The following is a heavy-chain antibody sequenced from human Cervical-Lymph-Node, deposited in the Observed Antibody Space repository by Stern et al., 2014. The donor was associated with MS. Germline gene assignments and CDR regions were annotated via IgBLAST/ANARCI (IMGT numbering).Heavy chain of an antibody. J-gene: IGHJ6*02. Sequence: QVQLVQSGAEVKKPGASVKVSCKVSGYTLTEMSMHWVRQAPGQGLESMGSSDPQHGETVYAQKIQGIVTMAEDRSTDTAYMELTSLRSDDTSVYYCATHRGRVTYYYGLDVWGQGTTVTVSS. CDR1: GYTLTEMS. CDR3: ATHRGRVTYYYGLDV. CDR2: SDPQHGET. V-gene: IGHV1-24*01. D-gene: IGHD2-21*02.